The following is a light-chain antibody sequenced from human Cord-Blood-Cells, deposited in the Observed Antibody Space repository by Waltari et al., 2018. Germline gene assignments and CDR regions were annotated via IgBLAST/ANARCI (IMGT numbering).Light chain of an antibody. J-gene: IGLJ2*01. CDR1: KLGDKY. Sequence: SYELTQPPSVSVSPGQSASITCSGDKLGDKYACWYQQKPGQSPVLFIYQDSKRPSGLPERFSSSNSRNTATLTISGTQAMDEADYYFEAWDSSTGVLFGGGTKLTVL. CDR3: EAWDSSTGVL. V-gene: IGLV3-1*01. CDR2: QDS.